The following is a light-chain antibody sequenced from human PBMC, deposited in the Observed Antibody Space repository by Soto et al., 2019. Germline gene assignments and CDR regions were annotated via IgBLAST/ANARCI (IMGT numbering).Light chain of an antibody. CDR2: GAS. V-gene: IGKV3-15*01. CDR1: QSVSSN. CDR3: QQYHIWPGT. Sequence: EIVMTQSPATLSVSPGERATLSCRASQSVSSNLAWYQQKPGHAPRLLIYGASTRATGIPARFSGSGSGTEFTLTISRLQSEDFAVYYCQQYHIWPGTFGPGTKVDIK. J-gene: IGKJ3*01.